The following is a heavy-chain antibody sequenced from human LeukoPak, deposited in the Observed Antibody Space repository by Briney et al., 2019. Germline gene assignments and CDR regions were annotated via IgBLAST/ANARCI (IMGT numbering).Heavy chain of an antibody. CDR2: IYTSRST. D-gene: IGHD3-10*01. Sequence: PTETLFHTCTVHGGSISSYYWSWIRQPAAKGLEWVQPIYTSRSTNYNPSLKSRLTMSVDTSNNQFSLKQTSVTPADIHVHYWVRVTTMVRGVIPWFDPWGQGTLVTVAS. CDR3: VRVTTMVRGVIPWFDP. CDR1: GGSISSYY. J-gene: IGHJ5*02. V-gene: IGHV4-4*07.